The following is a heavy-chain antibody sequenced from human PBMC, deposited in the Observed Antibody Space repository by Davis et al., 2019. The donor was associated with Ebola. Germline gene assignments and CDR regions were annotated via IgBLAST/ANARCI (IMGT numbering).Heavy chain of an antibody. Sequence: GESLKISCAASGFTFSNFWMHWVRQAPGKGLEWVAVIWYDGSNKYYADSVKGRFTISRDNSKNTLYLQMNSLRAEDTAVYYCARRAYYYYGMDVWGQGTTVTVSS. CDR3: ARRAYYYYGMDV. CDR2: IWYDGSNK. V-gene: IGHV3-33*08. CDR1: GFTFSNFW. J-gene: IGHJ6*02.